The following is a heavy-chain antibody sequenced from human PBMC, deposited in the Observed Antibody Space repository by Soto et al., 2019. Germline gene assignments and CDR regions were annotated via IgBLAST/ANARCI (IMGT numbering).Heavy chain of an antibody. Sequence: SETLSLTCTVSGDSISSYYWSWIRQPPGKGLEWIGYIFHTGSANYNPSLKSRVTISIDTSKNQFSLRLSSVTAADTAVYYCARQPYTSGPYYFDYWGQGTPVTVSS. CDR2: IFHTGSA. CDR1: GDSISSYY. V-gene: IGHV4-59*08. D-gene: IGHD6-19*01. CDR3: ARQPYTSGPYYFDY. J-gene: IGHJ4*02.